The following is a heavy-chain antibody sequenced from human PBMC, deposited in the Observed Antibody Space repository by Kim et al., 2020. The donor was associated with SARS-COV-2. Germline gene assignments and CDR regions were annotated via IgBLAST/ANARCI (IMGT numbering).Heavy chain of an antibody. CDR2: IYTSGST. CDR1: GGSISSGSYY. J-gene: IGHJ6*02. V-gene: IGHV4-61*02. CDR3: ARGPTIITGITIYYYYGMDV. D-gene: IGHD3-10*01. Sequence: PSETLSLTCTVSGGSISSGSYYWSWIRQPAGKGLEWIGRIYTSGSTNYNPSLKSRVTISVDTSKNQFSLKLSSVTAADTAVYYCARGPTIITGITIYYYYGMDVWGQGTTVTVS.